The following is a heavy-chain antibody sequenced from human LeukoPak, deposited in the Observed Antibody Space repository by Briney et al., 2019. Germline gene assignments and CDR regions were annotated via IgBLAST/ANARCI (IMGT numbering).Heavy chain of an antibody. CDR2: INYSGST. D-gene: IGHD6-19*01. V-gene: IGHV4-34*01. J-gene: IGHJ5*02. CDR1: GGSFSGYY. CDR3: ARGVQWLGEYNWFDP. Sequence: SETLSLTCAVYGGSFSGYYWSWIRQPPGKGLEWIGEINYSGSTNYNPSLKSRVTISVDTSKNQFSLKLSSVTAADTAVYYCARGVQWLGEYNWFDPWGQGTLVTVSS.